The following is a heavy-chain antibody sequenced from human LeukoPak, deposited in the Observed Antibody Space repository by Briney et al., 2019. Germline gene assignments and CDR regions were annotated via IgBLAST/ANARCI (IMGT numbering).Heavy chain of an antibody. CDR2: ISAYKGNT. J-gene: IGHJ6*02. CDR3: ARGAVVVVPAAISYYYYGMDV. Sequence: GASVKVSCKASGYTFTSYGISWVRQAPGQGLEWMGWISAYKGNTNYAQKLQGRVTMTTDTSTSTAYMELRSLRSDDTAVYYCARGAVVVVPAAISYYYYGMDVWGQGTTVTVSS. CDR1: GYTFTSYG. V-gene: IGHV1-18*01. D-gene: IGHD2-2*01.